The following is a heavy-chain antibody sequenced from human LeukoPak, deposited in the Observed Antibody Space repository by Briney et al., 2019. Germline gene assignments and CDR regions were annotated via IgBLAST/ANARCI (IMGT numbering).Heavy chain of an antibody. CDR2: IWYDGSDK. V-gene: IGHV3-33*01. CDR1: GFAFSSYG. D-gene: IGHD3-3*01. J-gene: IGHJ6*03. Sequence: GGSLRLSCAASGFAFSSYGMHWVRQAPGKGLEWVALIWYDGSDKYYADSVKGRFTISKDNSENTLSLQMNSLRAEDTAVYYCTRAGWYYDFWSGYPKSEYYYYMDVWGKGTTVTVSS. CDR3: TRAGWYYDFWSGYPKSEYYYYMDV.